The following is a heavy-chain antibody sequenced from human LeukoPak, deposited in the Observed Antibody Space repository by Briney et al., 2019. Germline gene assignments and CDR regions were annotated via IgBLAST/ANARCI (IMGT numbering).Heavy chain of an antibody. CDR1: GFTVSNNY. J-gene: IGHJ4*02. Sequence: PGGSLRLSCAASGFTVSNNYMSWVRQAPGKGLEWVSVIYSGDNTCYVESVKGRFTISRDNSKNTLFLQMNRLRAEDTAVYYCAGRRVLDASFDYWGQGTLVTVSS. CDR3: AGRRVLDASFDY. V-gene: IGHV3-66*02. D-gene: IGHD3-16*01. CDR2: IYSGDNT.